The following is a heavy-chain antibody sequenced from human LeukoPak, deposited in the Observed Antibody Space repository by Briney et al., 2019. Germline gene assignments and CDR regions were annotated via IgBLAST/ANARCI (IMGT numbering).Heavy chain of an antibody. D-gene: IGHD6-13*01. J-gene: IGHJ4*02. CDR3: ATDFGPLAAAHY. CDR1: GYTLTELS. Sequence: ASVKVSCKASGYTLTELSMHWVRQAPGKGLEWMGGFDPEDGETIYAQKFQGRVTMTEDISTDIAYMELSSLRSEDTAVYYCATDFGPLAAAHYWGQGTLVTVSS. CDR2: FDPEDGET. V-gene: IGHV1-24*01.